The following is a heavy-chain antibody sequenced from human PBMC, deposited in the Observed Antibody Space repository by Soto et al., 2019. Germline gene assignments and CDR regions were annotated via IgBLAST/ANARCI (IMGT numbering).Heavy chain of an antibody. CDR2: IRTKSNHYAT. Sequence: PGGSLRLSCAASGLSFSDSGIHWVRQASGKGLEWVGRIRTKSNHYATAYAASVKGRFTISRDDSRNTAYLQMNSLETEDTAVYYCTRLHFIVEPGINYWGQETLVTVSS. D-gene: IGHD6-13*01. CDR1: GLSFSDSG. J-gene: IGHJ4*02. V-gene: IGHV3-73*01. CDR3: TRLHFIVEPGINY.